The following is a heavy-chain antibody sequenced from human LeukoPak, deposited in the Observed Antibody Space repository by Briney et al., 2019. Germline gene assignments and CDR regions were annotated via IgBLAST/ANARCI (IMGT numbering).Heavy chain of an antibody. J-gene: IGHJ4*02. CDR2: IYSGGST. D-gene: IGHD2-15*01. Sequence: GGSLRLSCAASGFTVSSNYMSWVRQAAGKGLEWVSVIYSGGSTYYADSVKGRFSISRDNSKNTLHLQMNSLRVEDTAVYYCARDFCSAGSCYPDNWGQGTLVTVSS. CDR1: GFTVSSNY. CDR3: ARDFCSAGSCYPDN. V-gene: IGHV3-66*01.